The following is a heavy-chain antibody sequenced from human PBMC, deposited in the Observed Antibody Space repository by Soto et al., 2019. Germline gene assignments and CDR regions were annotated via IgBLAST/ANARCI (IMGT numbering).Heavy chain of an antibody. V-gene: IGHV3-30-3*01. Sequence: QVQLVESGGGVVQPGRSLRLSCAASGFTFSSYAMHWFRQAPGKGLEWVAVISYDGSNKYYADSVKGRFTISRDNSKNTLYLQMNSLRAEDTAVYYCARESGGGDSSSWSFDYWGQGTLVTVSS. CDR1: GFTFSSYA. J-gene: IGHJ4*02. D-gene: IGHD6-13*01. CDR3: ARESGGGDSSSWSFDY. CDR2: ISYDGSNK.